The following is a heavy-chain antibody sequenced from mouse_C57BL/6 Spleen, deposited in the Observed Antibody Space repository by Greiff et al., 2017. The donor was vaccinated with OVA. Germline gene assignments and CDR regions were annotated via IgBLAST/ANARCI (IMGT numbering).Heavy chain of an antibody. Sequence: EVQLVESEGGLVQPGSSMKLSCTASGFTFSDYYMAWVRQVPEQGLEWVANINYDGSSTYYLDSLKSRFIISRDNAKNILYLQMSRLKSEDAATYYCARDGDDGGYFDYWGQGTTLTVSS. D-gene: IGHD2-2*01. CDR2: INYDGSST. CDR3: ARDGDDGGYFDY. V-gene: IGHV5-16*01. J-gene: IGHJ2*01. CDR1: GFTFSDYY.